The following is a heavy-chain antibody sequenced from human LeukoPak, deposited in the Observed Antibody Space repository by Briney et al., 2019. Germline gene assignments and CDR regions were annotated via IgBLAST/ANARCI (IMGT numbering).Heavy chain of an antibody. CDR2: FDPEDGET. J-gene: IGHJ4*02. D-gene: IGHD5-18*01. CDR3: ATEPGKTAMVKS. V-gene: IGHV1-24*01. CDR1: GYTLTELS. Sequence: GASVRVSCKVSGYTLTELSMHWVRQAPGKGLEWMGGFDPEDGETIYAQKFQGRVTMTEDTSTDTAYMELSSLRSEDTAVYYCATEPGKTAMVKSWGQGTLVTVSS.